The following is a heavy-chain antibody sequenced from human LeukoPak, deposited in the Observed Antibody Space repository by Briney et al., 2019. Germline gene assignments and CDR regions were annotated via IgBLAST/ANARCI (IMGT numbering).Heavy chain of an antibody. CDR1: GGSFSGYY. D-gene: IGHD6-19*01. CDR2: INHSGST. Sequence: SETLSLTCAVYGGSFSGYYWSWIRQPPGKGLEWIGEINHSGSTNYNPSLKSRVTISVDTSKNQFSLKLSSVTAADTAVYYCASGYSSGWYTARRYYYMDVWGKGTTVTVSS. CDR3: ASGYSSGWYTARRYYYMDV. J-gene: IGHJ6*03. V-gene: IGHV4-34*01.